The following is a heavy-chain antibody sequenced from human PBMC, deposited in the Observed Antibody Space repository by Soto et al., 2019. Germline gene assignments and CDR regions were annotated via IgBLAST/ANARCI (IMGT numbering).Heavy chain of an antibody. CDR1: GFTFSSYS. CDR3: ARDPASFRDTTFDP. J-gene: IGHJ5*02. CDR2: ISSSSSYI. D-gene: IGHD1-1*01. V-gene: IGHV3-21*01. Sequence: WGSLRLSCAASGFTFSSYSMNWVRQAPGKGLEWVSSISSSSSYIYYADSVKGRFTISRDNAKNSLYLQMNSLRAEDTAVYYCARDPASFRDTTFDPWGQGTLVTVSS.